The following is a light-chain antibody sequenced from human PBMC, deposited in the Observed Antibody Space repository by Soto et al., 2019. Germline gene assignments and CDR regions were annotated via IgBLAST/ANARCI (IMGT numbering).Light chain of an antibody. CDR3: SSYTSVTTFVV. CDR2: EVT. V-gene: IGLV2-14*01. Sequence: QSALTQPASVSGSPRQSITISSTGTSSDIGRYNFVSCYQQHPAKAPKLLVYEVTNRTSGVSNRFSASKSGNTASLTIFGLQTEDEADYYCSSYTSVTTFVVFGTGTKLTVL. J-gene: IGLJ1*01. CDR1: SSDIGRYNF.